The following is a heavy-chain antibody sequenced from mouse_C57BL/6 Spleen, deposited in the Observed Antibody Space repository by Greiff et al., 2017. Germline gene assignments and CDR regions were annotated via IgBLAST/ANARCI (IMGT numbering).Heavy chain of an antibody. CDR1: GYTFTSYW. CDR2: IHPNSGST. V-gene: IGHV1-64*01. CDR3: ARTTAQARGCFAC. D-gene: IGHD3-2*02. Sequence: QVQLQQPGAELVKPGASVKMSCKASGYTFTSYWMHWVKQRPGQGLEWIGMIHPNSGSTNYNEKFKSKATMTVDNSTSTAYMQLSSLTSEDSAVYYGARTTAQARGCFACWGQGTMVTVS. J-gene: IGHJ3*01.